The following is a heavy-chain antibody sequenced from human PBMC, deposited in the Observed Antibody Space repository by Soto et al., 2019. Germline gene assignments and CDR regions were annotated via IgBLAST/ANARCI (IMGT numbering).Heavy chain of an antibody. J-gene: IGHJ4*02. Sequence: SGPTLVNPTQTLTLTCTFSGFSFTTAGVAVGWIRQTPGGALEWLTLIYYNDDRRFSPSLKTRLTITGDNAKNQVVLSLTNVDPGDKATYFCAHSDGGYEIIYFDFWGQGSPVTVSS. CDR1: GFSFTTAGVA. V-gene: IGHV2-5*01. CDR3: AHSDGGYEIIYFDF. D-gene: IGHD5-12*01. CDR2: IYYNDDR.